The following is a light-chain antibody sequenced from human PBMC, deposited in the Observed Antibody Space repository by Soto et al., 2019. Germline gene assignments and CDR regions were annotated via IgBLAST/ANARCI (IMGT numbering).Light chain of an antibody. V-gene: IGKV3-20*01. Sequence: ESVLKQAPGTLSLSPGERATLSCRASQSVSSSYLAWYQQKPGQAPRLLIYGASSRATGIPDRFSGSGSGTDFALTISRLEPEDFEVYYCQQYGRSPTFGGGTKVELK. CDR3: QQYGRSPT. J-gene: IGKJ4*01. CDR2: GAS. CDR1: QSVSSSY.